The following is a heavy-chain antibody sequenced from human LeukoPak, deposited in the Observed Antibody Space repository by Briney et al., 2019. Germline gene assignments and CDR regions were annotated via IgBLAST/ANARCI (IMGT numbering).Heavy chain of an antibody. CDR2: ISSDSTYI. J-gene: IGHJ5*02. D-gene: IGHD1-26*01. V-gene: IGHV3-21*01. Sequence: GGSLRLSCAASGFTFSSYSMNWVRQAPGKGLEWVSSISSDSTYIYYADSVKGRFTISRDNAKSSLYLQMNSPRAEDTAVYYCASLVGGPNWFDPWGQGTLVTVSS. CDR1: GFTFSSYS. CDR3: ASLVGGPNWFDP.